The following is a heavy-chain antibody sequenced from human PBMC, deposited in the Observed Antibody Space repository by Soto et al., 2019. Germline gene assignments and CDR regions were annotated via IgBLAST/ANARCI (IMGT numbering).Heavy chain of an antibody. CDR1: GYTFTSYG. Sequence: QVQLVQSGAEVKKPGASVKVSCKASGYTFTSYGISWVRQAPGQGLEWMGWISAYNGNTNYAQKLQGRVTMTTDTSTSTAYMELRSRRSDDTAVYYCARDMLFDIVVVPAAMRGWFDPWCQGTLVTVSS. D-gene: IGHD2-2*01. CDR3: ARDMLFDIVVVPAAMRGWFDP. V-gene: IGHV1-18*01. CDR2: ISAYNGNT. J-gene: IGHJ5*02.